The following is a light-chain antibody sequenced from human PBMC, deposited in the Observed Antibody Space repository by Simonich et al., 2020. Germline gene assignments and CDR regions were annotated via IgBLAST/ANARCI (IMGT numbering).Light chain of an antibody. J-gene: IGLJ2*01. CDR1: SSDVGGYNY. CDR2: DVS. V-gene: IGLV2-14*01. CDR3: SSYTSSSTIVV. Sequence: QSALTQPASVSGSPGQSITISCPGTSSDVGGYNYVSWYQQHPGKAPKLMIYDVSKRPTGVSNRFSGSKSGNTASLTISGLQAEDEADYYCSSYTSSSTIVVFGGGTKLTVL.